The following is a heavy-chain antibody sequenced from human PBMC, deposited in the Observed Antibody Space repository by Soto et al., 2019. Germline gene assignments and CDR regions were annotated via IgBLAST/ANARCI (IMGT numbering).Heavy chain of an antibody. CDR3: ARSGDNYNRLDY. V-gene: IGHV3-11*06. D-gene: IGHD1-1*01. CDR2: SSNSGTFS. CDR1: GFTFSDYY. J-gene: IGHJ4*02. Sequence: PGGSLRLSCEGSGFTFSDYYISWIRQAPGKGLEWISYSSNSGTFSRYADSVKGRFSISRGNTKNLLYLQVNSLRAEDTAVYYCARSGDNYNRLDYWGQGTPVTVPQ.